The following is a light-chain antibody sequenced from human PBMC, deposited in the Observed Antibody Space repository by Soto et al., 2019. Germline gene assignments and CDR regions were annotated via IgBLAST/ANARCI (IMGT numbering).Light chain of an antibody. CDR1: QSVTNY. Sequence: EIVFKESPATLSLYTGERATLSCRASQSVTNYIALYQQRPGQAPGLLIYDASNRATGVPARFSGSRSGTDFTLTISDLEPADFGLYYCQQRLNWPPGFGQVTKVDIK. V-gene: IGKV3-11*01. CDR3: QQRLNWPPG. J-gene: IGKJ1*01. CDR2: DAS.